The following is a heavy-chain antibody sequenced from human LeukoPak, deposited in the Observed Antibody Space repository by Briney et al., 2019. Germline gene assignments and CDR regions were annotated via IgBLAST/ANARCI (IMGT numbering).Heavy chain of an antibody. V-gene: IGHV1-8*01. J-gene: IGHJ4*02. D-gene: IGHD6-13*01. CDR3: ATSRYSSILNDY. CDR1: GYTFTSYD. Sequence: GASVKVSCKASGYTFTSYDINWVRQATGQGLEWMGWMNPNSGNTGYAQKFQGRVTMTRNTSISTAYMELSSLRSEDTVVYYCATSRYSSILNDYWGQGTLVTVSS. CDR2: MNPNSGNT.